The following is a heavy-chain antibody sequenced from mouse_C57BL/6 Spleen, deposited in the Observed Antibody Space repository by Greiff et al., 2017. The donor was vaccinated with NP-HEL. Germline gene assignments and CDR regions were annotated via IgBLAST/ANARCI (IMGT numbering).Heavy chain of an antibody. Sequence: QVTLKVSGPGILQSSQTLSLTCSFSGFSLSTSGMGVSWIRQPSGKGLEWLAHIYWDDDKRYNPSLKSRLTISKDTSRNQVFLNITSVDTAATATYYCARIYYCYDEYAMDYWGQGTSVTVSS. J-gene: IGHJ4*01. CDR1: GFSLSTSGMG. CDR3: ARIYYCYDEYAMDY. V-gene: IGHV8-12*01. D-gene: IGHD2-2*01. CDR2: IYWDDDK.